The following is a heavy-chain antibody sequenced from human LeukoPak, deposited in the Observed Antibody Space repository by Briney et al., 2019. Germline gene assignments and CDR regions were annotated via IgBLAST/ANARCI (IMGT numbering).Heavy chain of an antibody. CDR2: IVPIFGTA. J-gene: IGHJ4*02. CDR3: ARDLGHSLYSSSSHLGY. Sequence: GASVKVSCKASGGTFSSYAISWVRQATGQGLEWMGGIVPIFGTANYAQKFQGRVTITADKSTSTAYMELSSLRSEDTAVYYCARDLGHSLYSSSSHLGYWGQGTLVTVSS. D-gene: IGHD6-6*01. CDR1: GGTFSSYA. V-gene: IGHV1-69*06.